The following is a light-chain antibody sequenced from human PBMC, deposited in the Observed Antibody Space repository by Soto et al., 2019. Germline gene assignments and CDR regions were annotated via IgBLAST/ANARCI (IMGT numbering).Light chain of an antibody. CDR3: CSYTVSATLV. J-gene: IGLJ3*02. CDR1: TNDIGGYNY. Sequence: QSALTQPASVSGSPGQSITISCSGTTNDIGGYNYVSWYQHHPGKVPKVIIYEVRNRPSGVSNRFSGYKSGNTASLTISGLQAEEEADYYCCSYTVSATLVFGGGTKVTVL. CDR2: EVR. V-gene: IGLV2-14*01.